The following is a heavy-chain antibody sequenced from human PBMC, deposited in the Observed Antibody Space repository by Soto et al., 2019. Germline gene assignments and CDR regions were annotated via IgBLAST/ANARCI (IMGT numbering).Heavy chain of an antibody. CDR3: AKYGSGSLQD. J-gene: IGHJ4*02. V-gene: IGHV3-33*06. Sequence: QVQLVESGGGVVQPGRSLRLSCAASGFTFSSYGMHWVRQAPGKGLEWVAVIWYDGSNKYHADSVKGRFTISRDNSKNTLYLQMNSLRAEDTAGYYCAKYGSGSLQDWGQGTLVTVSS. D-gene: IGHD3-10*01. CDR1: GFTFSSYG. CDR2: IWYDGSNK.